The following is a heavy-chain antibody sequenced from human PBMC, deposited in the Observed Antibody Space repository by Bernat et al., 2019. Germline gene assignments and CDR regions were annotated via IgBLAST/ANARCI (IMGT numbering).Heavy chain of an antibody. V-gene: IGHV4-59*01. D-gene: IGHD2-15*01. Sequence: QVQLQESGPGLVKPSETLSLTCTVSGGSISSYYWSWIRQPPGKGLEWIGYIYYSGGTNYNPSLKSRVTISVDTSKNQFSLKLSSVTAADTAVYYCARRVGFCSGSSCSSPYYHYYYMDVWGKGTTVTVSS. CDR3: ARRVGFCSGSSCSSPYYHYYYMDV. J-gene: IGHJ6*03. CDR2: IYYSGGT. CDR1: GGSISSYY.